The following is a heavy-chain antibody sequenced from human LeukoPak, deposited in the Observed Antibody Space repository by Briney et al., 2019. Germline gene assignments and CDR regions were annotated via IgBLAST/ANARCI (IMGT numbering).Heavy chain of an antibody. V-gene: IGHV3-30*18. D-gene: IGHD3-10*01. CDR3: ANGDEVRGVIVY. Sequence: GRSLRLSCAASGFTFSSYGMHWVRQAPGKGLEWVAVISYDGSNKYYADSVKGRFTISRDNSKNTLYLQMNSLRAEDTAVYYCANGDEVRGVIVYWGQGTLVTVSS. CDR1: GFTFSSYG. J-gene: IGHJ4*02. CDR2: ISYDGSNK.